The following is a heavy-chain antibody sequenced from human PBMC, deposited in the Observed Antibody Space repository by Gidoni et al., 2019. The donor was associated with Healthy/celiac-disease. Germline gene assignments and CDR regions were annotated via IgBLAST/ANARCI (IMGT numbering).Heavy chain of an antibody. D-gene: IGHD5-18*01. Sequence: RQAPGKGLEWVSVISGSGGGTYYAGSVKGRFTISRDNSKNTLYLQMNSLRAEDTAVYYCANGKQLWFPHDAFDIWGQGTMVTVSS. CDR2: ISGSGGGT. CDR3: ANGKQLWFPHDAFDI. V-gene: IGHV3-23*01. J-gene: IGHJ3*02.